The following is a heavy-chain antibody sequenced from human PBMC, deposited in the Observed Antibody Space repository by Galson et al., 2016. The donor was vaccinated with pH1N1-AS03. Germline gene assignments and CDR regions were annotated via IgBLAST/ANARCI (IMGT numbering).Heavy chain of an antibody. V-gene: IGHV3-64*02. CDR1: GFTFSSYS. J-gene: IGHJ6*02. Sequence: SLRLSCAASGFTFSSYSIHWVRQAPGKGLEYVSAISSDGDTYYKDSVKGRFTISRDKSKNTVYLQMGSLRPEDVAVYYCAREAEHYYSALDVWGQGTTVTVSS. CDR2: ISSDGDT. CDR3: AREAEHYYSALDV.